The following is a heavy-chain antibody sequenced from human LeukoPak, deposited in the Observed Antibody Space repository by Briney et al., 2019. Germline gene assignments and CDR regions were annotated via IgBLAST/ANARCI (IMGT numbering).Heavy chain of an antibody. D-gene: IGHD3-10*02. Sequence: PSETLSLTCAVYGGSFSGYYWSWIRQPPGKGLEWIGEINHSGSTNYNPSLKSRVTISVDTSKNQFSLKLSSVTAADTAVYYCARVFRDPTILGYYYYMDVWGKGTTVTVSS. CDR1: GGSFSGYY. J-gene: IGHJ6*03. CDR2: INHSGST. V-gene: IGHV4-34*01. CDR3: ARVFRDPTILGYYYYMDV.